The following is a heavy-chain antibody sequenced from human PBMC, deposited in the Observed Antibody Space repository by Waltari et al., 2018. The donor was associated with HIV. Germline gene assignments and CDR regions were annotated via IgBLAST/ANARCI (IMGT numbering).Heavy chain of an antibody. J-gene: IGHJ3*02. CDR2: IYHSGST. V-gene: IGHV4-38-2*01. D-gene: IGHD7-27*01. CDR1: GYSISSGFY. Sequence: QVQLQEAGPGLVKPSETLSLTCAVPGYSISSGFYWRWTRQPPGKGLEWIGSIYHSGSTYYNPSLKSRVTISVDTSKNQFSLKLTSVTATDTAVYYCAKSGDDNGGAFDIWGQGTMVTVSS. CDR3: AKSGDDNGGAFDI.